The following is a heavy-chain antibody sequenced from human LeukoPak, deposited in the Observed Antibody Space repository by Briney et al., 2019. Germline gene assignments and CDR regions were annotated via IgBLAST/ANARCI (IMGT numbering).Heavy chain of an antibody. J-gene: IGHJ4*02. V-gene: IGHV3-11*04. CDR1: GFTFSDYY. CDR2: ISGSGSTT. D-gene: IGHD3-10*01. Sequence: PGGSLRLSCGASGFTFSDYYMSWIRQAPGKGLEWVSYISGSGSTTYYADSVKGRFTISRDNAKNSLYLQMHSLRAEDTAVYYCARVRAVPKRFVTMVRGVKNEYYFDYWGQGILVTVSS. CDR3: ARVRAVPKRFVTMVRGVKNEYYFDY.